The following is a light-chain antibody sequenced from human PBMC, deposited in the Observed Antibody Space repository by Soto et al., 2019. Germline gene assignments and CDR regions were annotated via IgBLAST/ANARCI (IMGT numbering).Light chain of an antibody. V-gene: IGKV1-39*01. CDR3: QQSYSIPLT. Sequence: DIQMTQSPSSLSASVGDRVTITCRASQSISIYLNWYRQKPGKVPELLIYAASSLQSGVPSGFSGGGSGTDFTLTISNLQPEDFATYYCQQSYSIPLTFGGGTKVEIK. CDR1: QSISIY. J-gene: IGKJ4*01. CDR2: AAS.